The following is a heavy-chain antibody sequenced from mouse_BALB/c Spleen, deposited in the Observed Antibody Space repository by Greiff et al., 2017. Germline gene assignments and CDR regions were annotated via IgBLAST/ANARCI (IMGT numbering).Heavy chain of an antibody. D-gene: IGHD2-1*01. CDR3: AREGGNYYAMDY. Sequence: EVKVVESGGGLVQPGGSRKLSCAASGFTFSSFGMHWVRQAPEKGLEWVAYISSGGSTIYYADTVKGRFTISRDNPKNTLFLQMTSLRSEDTAMYYCAREGGNYYAMDYCGQGTSVTVSS. J-gene: IGHJ4*01. V-gene: IGHV5-17*02. CDR2: ISSGGSTI. CDR1: GFTFSSFG.